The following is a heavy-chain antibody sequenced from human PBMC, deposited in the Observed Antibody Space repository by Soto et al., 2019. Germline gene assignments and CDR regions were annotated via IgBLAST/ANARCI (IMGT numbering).Heavy chain of an antibody. CDR3: ARPDFGDYWYFDL. V-gene: IGHV1-69*08. D-gene: IGHD4-17*01. Sequence: QDQLVQSGAEVKKPGSSVKVSCKASGGTFSSHTFSWVRQAPGQGLEWMGRIIPALGTATYAQKCQGRVTITADESATTVYMELNRLRSEDTAVYYCARPDFGDYWYFDLWGRGTLVTVSS. CDR1: GGTFSSHT. CDR2: IIPALGTA. J-gene: IGHJ2*01.